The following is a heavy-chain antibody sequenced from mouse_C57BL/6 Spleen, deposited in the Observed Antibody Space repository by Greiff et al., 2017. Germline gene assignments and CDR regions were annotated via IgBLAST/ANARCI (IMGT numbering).Heavy chain of an antibody. CDR3: ARRYYYGSSWYFDV. CDR1: GFTFSDYY. CDR2: ISNGGGST. V-gene: IGHV5-12*01. D-gene: IGHD1-1*01. J-gene: IGHJ1*03. Sequence: EVQGVESGGGLVQPGGSLKLSCAASGFTFSDYYMYWVRQTPEKRLEWVAYISNGGGSTYYPDTVKGRFTISRDNAKNTLYLQMSRLKSEDTAMYYCARRYYYGSSWYFDVWGTGTTVTVSS.